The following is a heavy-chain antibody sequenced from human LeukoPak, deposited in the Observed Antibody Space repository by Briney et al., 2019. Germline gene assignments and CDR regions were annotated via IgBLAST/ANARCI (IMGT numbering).Heavy chain of an antibody. CDR1: GFTFSSYA. J-gene: IGHJ6*02. Sequence: PGGSLRLSCAASGFTFSSYAMSWVRQAPGKGLEWVSAISGSGGSTYYADSVKGRFTISRDNSKNTLYLQMNSLQTEDTAVYYCTRGGIVAVIGYGMDVWGQGTTVTVSS. V-gene: IGHV3-23*01. CDR2: ISGSGGST. D-gene: IGHD5-12*01. CDR3: TRGGIVAVIGYGMDV.